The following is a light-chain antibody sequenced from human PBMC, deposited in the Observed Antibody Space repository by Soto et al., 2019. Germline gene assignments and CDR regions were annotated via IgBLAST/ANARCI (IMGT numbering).Light chain of an antibody. CDR3: QQYKSPAWT. V-gene: IGKV1-39*01. Sequence: DIQMTQSPFSLSASVGDRVASTCRASQNITTYVNWYQQKPGKAPNLLIYGASNLQSGVPSRFSGSGSGTEFTLTISSLQPDDFATYYCQQYKSPAWTFGQGTKVDIK. CDR2: GAS. J-gene: IGKJ1*01. CDR1: QNITTY.